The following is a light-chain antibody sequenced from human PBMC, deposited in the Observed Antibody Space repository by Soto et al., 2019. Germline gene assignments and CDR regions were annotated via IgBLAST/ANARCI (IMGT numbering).Light chain of an antibody. Sequence: QSALTQPASMSGSPGQSITISCTGTSDDVGGYDFVSWYQQHPGKVPRLIIYDFIKRPSGVSHRFSGSKSGNTASLTISGLQIEDEADYYYASYTSSSTYLFGGGTKLTVL. V-gene: IGLV2-14*03. CDR3: ASYTSSSTYL. CDR1: SDDVGGYDF. J-gene: IGLJ3*02. CDR2: DFI.